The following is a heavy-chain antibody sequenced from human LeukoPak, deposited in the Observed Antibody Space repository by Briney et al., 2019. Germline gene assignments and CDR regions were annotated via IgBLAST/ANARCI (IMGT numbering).Heavy chain of an antibody. V-gene: IGHV3-30*02. J-gene: IGHJ4*02. CDR2: IRYDGSNK. CDR1: GFTFSSYG. CDR3: ARTGAAAGTRVFDY. Sequence: GGSLRLSCAASGFTFSSYGMHWVRQAPGKGLEWVAFIRYDGSNKYYADSVKGRFTISRDNSKNTLYLQMNSLRAEDTAVYYCARTGAAAGTRVFDYWGQGTLVTVSS. D-gene: IGHD6-13*01.